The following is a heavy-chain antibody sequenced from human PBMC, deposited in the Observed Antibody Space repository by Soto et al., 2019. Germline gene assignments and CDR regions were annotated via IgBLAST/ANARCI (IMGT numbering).Heavy chain of an antibody. CDR3: ARGLGYCSGGSCNGPDTVIDY. Sequence: PGGSLRLSCAASGFTFSSYGMHWVRQAPGKGLEWVAVIWYDGSNKYYADSVKGRFIISRDNSKNTLYLQMNSLRAEDTAVYYCARGLGYCSGGSCNGPDTVIDYWGQGTLVTVSS. CDR2: IWYDGSNK. J-gene: IGHJ4*02. D-gene: IGHD2-15*01. V-gene: IGHV3-33*01. CDR1: GFTFSSYG.